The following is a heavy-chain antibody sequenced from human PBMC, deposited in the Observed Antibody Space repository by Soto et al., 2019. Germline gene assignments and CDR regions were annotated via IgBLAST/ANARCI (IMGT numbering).Heavy chain of an antibody. Sequence: EVQLLESGGGLVQPGGSLRLSCAASGFTFSSYAMSWVRQAPGKGLEWVSANSGSGGSKYYADSVKGRFTISEDNSKNTLNLQMNSLRAENTAVYYCAKDNGLLWLGEGVAFYYWGQGTLVTVSS. CDR1: GFTFSSYA. CDR3: AKDNGLLWLGEGVAFYY. CDR2: NSGSGGSK. J-gene: IGHJ4*02. D-gene: IGHD3-10*01. V-gene: IGHV3-23*01.